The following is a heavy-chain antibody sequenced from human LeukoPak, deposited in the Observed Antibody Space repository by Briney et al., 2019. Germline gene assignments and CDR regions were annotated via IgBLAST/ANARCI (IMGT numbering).Heavy chain of an antibody. D-gene: IGHD5-12*01. CDR2: INPNSGGT. CDR1: GYTFTGYY. Sequence: GASVKVSCKASGYTFTGYYMHWVRQAPGQGLEWMGWINPNSGGTNYAQKFQGRVTMTRDTSISTAYMELSRLRSDDTAVYYCSWGRGYSGYDPFDYWGRGTLVTVSS. J-gene: IGHJ4*02. V-gene: IGHV1-2*02. CDR3: SWGRGYSGYDPFDY.